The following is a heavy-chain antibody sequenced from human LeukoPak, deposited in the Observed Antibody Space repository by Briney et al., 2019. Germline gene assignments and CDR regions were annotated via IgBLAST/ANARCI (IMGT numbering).Heavy chain of an antibody. Sequence: SETLSLTCTVSGGSISSGTYYWGWIRQPPGKGLEWIGSIYHSGSTYYNPSLKSRVTISVDTSKNQFYLGLSSLYAADKALYYCASDRKYYYHMDVWGKGATVTVSS. CDR1: GGSISSGTYY. V-gene: IGHV4-39*07. CDR3: ASDRKYYYHMDV. CDR2: IYHSGST. J-gene: IGHJ6*03. D-gene: IGHD1-14*01.